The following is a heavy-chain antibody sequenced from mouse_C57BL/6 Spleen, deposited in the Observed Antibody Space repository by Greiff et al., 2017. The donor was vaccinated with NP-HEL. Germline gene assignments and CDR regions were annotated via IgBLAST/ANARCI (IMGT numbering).Heavy chain of an antibody. J-gene: IGHJ2*01. V-gene: IGHV1-42*01. Sequence: EVKLQESGPELVKPGASVKISCKASGYSFTGYYMNWVKQSPEKSLEWIGEINPSTGGTTYNQKFKAKATLTVDKSSSTAYMQLKSLTSEDSAVYYCARSPLYYWGQGTTLTVSS. CDR1: GYSFTGYY. CDR2: INPSTGGT. D-gene: IGHD6-1*01. CDR3: ARSPLYY.